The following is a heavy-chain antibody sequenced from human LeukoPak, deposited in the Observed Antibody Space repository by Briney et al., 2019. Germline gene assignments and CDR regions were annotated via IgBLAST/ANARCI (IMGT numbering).Heavy chain of an antibody. J-gene: IGHJ6*02. V-gene: IGHV3-21*01. D-gene: IGHD5-12*01. CDR2: ISSSSSYI. CDR1: GFTFSSYS. CDR3: ARVGWLGLYYYYGMDV. Sequence: GGSLRLSCAASGFTFSSYSMNWVRQAPGKGLEWLSSISSSSSYIYYAGSVKGRFTISRDNAKNSLYLQMNSLRAEDTAVYYCARVGWLGLYYYYGMDVWGQGTTVTVSS.